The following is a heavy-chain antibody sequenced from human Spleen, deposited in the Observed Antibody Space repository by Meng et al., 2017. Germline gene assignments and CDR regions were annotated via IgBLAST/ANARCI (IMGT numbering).Heavy chain of an antibody. D-gene: IGHD3-9*01. V-gene: IGHV4-34*01. J-gene: IGHJ4*02. CDR2: INQSGST. CDR1: YGSFGGHY. CDR3: ARDGILTGYYLN. Sequence: SETLSLTCGVYYGSFGGHYWSWIRQPPGKGLEWIGEINQSGSTTYNPSLKSRVTISVDTSKNQFSLKLSSVTAADTAVYYCARDGILTGYYLNWGQGTLVTVSS.